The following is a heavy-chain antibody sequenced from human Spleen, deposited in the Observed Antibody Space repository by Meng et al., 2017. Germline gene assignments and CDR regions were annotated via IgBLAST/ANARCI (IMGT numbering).Heavy chain of an antibody. CDR1: GGFVSSGSYY. V-gene: IGHV4-61*01. CDR2: IYYSGST. CDR3: AISTRIAAAGKRWFDP. J-gene: IGHJ5*02. D-gene: IGHD6-13*01. Sequence: HLPESGPGLVRPSETLSLPCTVSGGFVSSGSYYWSWIRQPPGKGLEWIGYIYYSGSTNYNPSLKSRVTISVDTSKNQFSLKLSSVTAADTAVYYCAISTRIAAAGKRWFDPWGQGTLVTVSS.